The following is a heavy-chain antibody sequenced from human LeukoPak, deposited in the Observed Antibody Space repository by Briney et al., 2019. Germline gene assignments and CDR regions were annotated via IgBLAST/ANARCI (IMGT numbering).Heavy chain of an antibody. D-gene: IGHD6-13*01. Sequence: PGGSLRLSCAASGFTFSSYEMNWVRQAPGKGLEWVSYISSSGSTTYYADSVKGRFTTSRDNAKNSLYLQMNSLRAEDTAVYYCARDHLGVGQLGAFDIWGQGTMVTVSS. CDR3: ARDHLGVGQLGAFDI. CDR2: ISSSGSTT. J-gene: IGHJ3*02. CDR1: GFTFSSYE. V-gene: IGHV3-48*03.